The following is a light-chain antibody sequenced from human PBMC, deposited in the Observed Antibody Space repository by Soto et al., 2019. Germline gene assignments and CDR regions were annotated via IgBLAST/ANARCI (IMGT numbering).Light chain of an antibody. V-gene: IGLV1-44*01. CDR1: SSNIGGNT. CDR3: AAWDDSLNAFV. Sequence: QSVLTQPPSASGTPGQRVTISCSGSSSNIGGNTVNWYQQLPGTAPTLLIYGNDHRPSGVPDRFSGSKSGTSASLAISGLQSEDEADYYCAAWDDSLNAFVFGTGTKLTVL. J-gene: IGLJ1*01. CDR2: GND.